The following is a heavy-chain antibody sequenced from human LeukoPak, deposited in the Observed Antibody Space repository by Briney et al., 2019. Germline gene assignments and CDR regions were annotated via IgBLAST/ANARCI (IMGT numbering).Heavy chain of an antibody. Sequence: GGSLRLSCAASGFTFSSYWVHWVRHAPGKGLEWVSRINSDGYSINYADSVKGRFTISRDNAKNTLYLQMNSLRAEDTAVYYCARWVATGGWYDPWGQGTLVTVSS. CDR1: GFTFSSYW. CDR3: ARWVATGGWYDP. V-gene: IGHV3-74*01. CDR2: INSDGYSI. J-gene: IGHJ5*02.